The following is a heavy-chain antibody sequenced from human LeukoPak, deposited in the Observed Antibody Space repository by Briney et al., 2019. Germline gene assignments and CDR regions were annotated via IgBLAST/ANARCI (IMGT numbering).Heavy chain of an antibody. Sequence: GGSLRLSCAASGFTFDDYAMHWVRQAPGKGLEWVSGISWNSGSIGYADSVKGRFTISRDNAKNSLYLQMNSLRAEDTALYYCAKNMGMVRGALDCWGQGTLVTVSS. V-gene: IGHV3-9*01. CDR3: AKNMGMVRGALDC. D-gene: IGHD3-10*01. CDR1: GFTFDDYA. CDR2: ISWNSGSI. J-gene: IGHJ4*02.